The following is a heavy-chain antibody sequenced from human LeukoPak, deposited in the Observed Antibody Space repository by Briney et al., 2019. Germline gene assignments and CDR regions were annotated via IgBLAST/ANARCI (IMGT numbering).Heavy chain of an antibody. CDR2: ISSNGGST. J-gene: IGHJ4*02. CDR1: GFTFSSYA. Sequence: GGSLRLSCSASGFTFSSYAMHWVRQAPGKGLEYVSAISSNGGSTYYADSVKGRFTISRDNSKNTLYLQMSSLRAEDTAVYYCARGHSGYIDSWGQGTLVTVSS. V-gene: IGHV3-64D*09. CDR3: ARGHSGYIDS. D-gene: IGHD3-22*01.